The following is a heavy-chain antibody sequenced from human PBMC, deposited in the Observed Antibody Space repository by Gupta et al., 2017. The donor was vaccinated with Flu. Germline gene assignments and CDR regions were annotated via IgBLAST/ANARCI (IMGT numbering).Heavy chain of an antibody. J-gene: IGHJ4*02. CDR1: GFTFSNAW. CDR2: IRSATDDGST. CDR3: TTEYGDYTRRYYFDY. V-gene: IGHV3-15*01. Sequence: EVQLVESGGGLVKPGGSLRLSCAASGFTFSNAWMVWVRQAPGKGLEWIARIRSATDDGSTDYAAPVKGRFTISRNDLTNTLYLQMNSLRAEDTAIYYCTTEYGDYTRRYYFDYWGQGTQVTVSS. D-gene: IGHD4-17*01.